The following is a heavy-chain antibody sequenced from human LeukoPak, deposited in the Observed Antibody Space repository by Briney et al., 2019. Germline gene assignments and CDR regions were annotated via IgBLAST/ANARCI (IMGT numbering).Heavy chain of an antibody. CDR2: ISYSGNT. V-gene: IGHV4-59*01. D-gene: IGHD3-16*02. CDR1: GDSISTYY. CDR3: ARRRDYVWGSYRYAFDI. Sequence: SETLSLTCTVSGDSISTYYWSWIRQPPGKGLEWIGYISYSGNTNYNPSLKSRVTMSVDTSKNQFSLKLSSVTAADTAVYYCARRRDYVWGSYRYAFDIWGQGTMVTVSS. J-gene: IGHJ3*02.